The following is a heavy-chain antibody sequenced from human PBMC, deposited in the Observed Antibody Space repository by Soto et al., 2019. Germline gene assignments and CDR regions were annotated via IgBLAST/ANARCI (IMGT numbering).Heavy chain of an antibody. D-gene: IGHD2-15*01. CDR3: ARAPGYCSGGSCYSRVEYFQH. Sequence: GASVKVSCKASGYTFTSYYMHWVRQAPGQGLEWMGIINPSGGSTSYAQKFQGRVTITRDTSASTAYMELSSLRSEDTAVYYCARAPGYCSGGSCYSRVEYFQHWGQGTLVTVSS. CDR2: INPSGGST. V-gene: IGHV1-46*01. CDR1: GYTFTSYY. J-gene: IGHJ1*01.